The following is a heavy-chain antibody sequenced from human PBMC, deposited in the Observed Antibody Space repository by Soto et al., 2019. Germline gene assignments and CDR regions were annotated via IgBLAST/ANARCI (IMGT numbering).Heavy chain of an antibody. V-gene: IGHV1-69*13. CDR3: ARDRDGYNRYYFDY. CDR1: GGTFSSYA. D-gene: IGHD5-12*01. CDR2: IIPIFGTA. J-gene: IGHJ4*02. Sequence: GASVKVSCKASGGTFSSYAISWVRQAPGQGLEWMGGIIPIFGTANYAQKFQGRVTITADESTSTAHMELSSLRSEDTAVYYCARDRDGYNRYYFDYWGRGTLVTVS.